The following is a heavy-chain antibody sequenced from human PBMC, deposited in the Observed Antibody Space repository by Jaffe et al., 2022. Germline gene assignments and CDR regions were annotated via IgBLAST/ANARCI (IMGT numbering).Heavy chain of an antibody. D-gene: IGHD2-21*01. CDR2: IYYSGTT. J-gene: IGHJ5*02. Sequence: QLQLQESGPGLVKPSETLSLTCTVSGGSIRSSSFYWNWIRQPPGKGLEWIGKIYYSGTTYYNPSLKSRVTISVDMSQNQFSLRLNSVTAADTAVYYCARGDYTVDSWFDPWGQGTLVTVSS. CDR3: ARGDYTVDSWFDP. V-gene: IGHV4-39*01. CDR1: GGSIRSSSFY.